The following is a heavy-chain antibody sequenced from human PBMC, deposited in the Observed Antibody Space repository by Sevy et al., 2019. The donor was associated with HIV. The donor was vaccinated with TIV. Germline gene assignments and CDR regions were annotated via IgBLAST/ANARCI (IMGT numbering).Heavy chain of an antibody. CDR1: GGTFSSYA. D-gene: IGHD3-22*01. CDR3: ARDRYYDSSGMGGWSNYYYYGMDV. Sequence: ASVKVSCKASGGTFSSYAISWVRQAPGQGLEWMGGIIPIFGTANYAQKFQGRVTITADESTSTAYMELSSLRSEDTAVYYCARDRYYDSSGMGGWSNYYYYGMDVWGQWTTVTVSS. CDR2: IIPIFGTA. J-gene: IGHJ6*02. V-gene: IGHV1-69*13.